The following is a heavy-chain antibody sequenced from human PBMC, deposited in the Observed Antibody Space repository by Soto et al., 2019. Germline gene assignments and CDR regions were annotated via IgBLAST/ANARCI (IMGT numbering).Heavy chain of an antibody. CDR3: ATLLLAYCGGDCPMADY. D-gene: IGHD2-21*02. Sequence: SVKVSCKASGGTFSSYAISWVRQAPGQGLEWMGGIIPIFGTANYAQKFQGRVTITADKSTSTAYMELSSLRSEDTAVYYCATLLLAYCGGDCPMADYWGQGTLVTVSS. V-gene: IGHV1-69*06. CDR1: GGTFSSYA. J-gene: IGHJ4*02. CDR2: IIPIFGTA.